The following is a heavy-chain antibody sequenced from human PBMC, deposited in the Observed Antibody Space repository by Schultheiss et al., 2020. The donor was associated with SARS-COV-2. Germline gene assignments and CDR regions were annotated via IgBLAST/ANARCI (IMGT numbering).Heavy chain of an antibody. V-gene: IGHV4-39*07. CDR2: INHSGST. D-gene: IGHD5-18*01. Sequence: SETLSLTCTVSGGSISSSSYYWGWIRQPPGKGLEWIGEINHSGSTNYNPSLKSRVTISVDTSKNQFSLKLSSVTAADTAVYYCARDLEGYSYWGQGTLVTVSS. CDR3: ARDLEGYSY. CDR1: GGSISSSSYY. J-gene: IGHJ4*02.